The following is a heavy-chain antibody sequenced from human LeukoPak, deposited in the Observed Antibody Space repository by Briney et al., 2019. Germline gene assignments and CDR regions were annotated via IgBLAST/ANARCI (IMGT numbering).Heavy chain of an antibody. CDR2: IIPIFGTA. CDR1: GGTFSSYA. CDR3: ASDYSSGPYYFDY. D-gene: IGHD6-19*01. Sequence: ASVKVSCKASGGTFSSYAISWVRQARGQGLEWMGGIIPIFGTANYAQNFQGRVTMTRDTSTSTVYMELSSLRSEDTAVYYCASDYSSGPYYFDYWGQGTLVTVSS. V-gene: IGHV1-69*05. J-gene: IGHJ4*02.